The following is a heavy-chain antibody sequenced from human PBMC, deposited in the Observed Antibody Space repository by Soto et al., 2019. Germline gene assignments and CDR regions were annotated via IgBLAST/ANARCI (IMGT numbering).Heavy chain of an antibody. CDR2: ISYDGSNK. CDR3: AKDYGSGWTMGDF. CDR1: GFTFSSYG. D-gene: IGHD6-19*01. V-gene: IGHV3-30*18. J-gene: IGHJ4*02. Sequence: QVQLVESGGGVVQPGRSLSLSCAASGFTFSSYGMHWVRQAPGKGLEWLAVISYDGSNKYYADSVKGRFTISRDNSKNTLYLQVNSLRAEDTAMYYCAKDYGSGWTMGDFWGQGTLVTVSS.